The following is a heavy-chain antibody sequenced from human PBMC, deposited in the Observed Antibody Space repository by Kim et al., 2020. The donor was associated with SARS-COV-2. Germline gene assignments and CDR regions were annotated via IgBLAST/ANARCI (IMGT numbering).Heavy chain of an antibody. CDR3: VSDEGGGGGDYFNY. D-gene: IGHD3-10*01. J-gene: IGHJ4*02. Sequence: ASVKVSCKASGYTFTSYGISGVRQAPGQGREWMGWMSAYNGNTNYAQKSQGRVTMTRDTSTSKAYMELRSLRSEDTAEDYCVSDEGGGGGDYFNYWGQGTLVTVSS. V-gene: IGHV1-18*04. CDR1: GYTFTSYG. CDR2: MSAYNGNT.